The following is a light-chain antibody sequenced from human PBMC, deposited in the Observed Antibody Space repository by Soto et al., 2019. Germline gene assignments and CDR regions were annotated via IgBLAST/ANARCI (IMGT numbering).Light chain of an antibody. V-gene: IGKV1-9*01. J-gene: IGKJ4*01. CDR1: QAVPNN. Sequence: DIHLTQSPSFLSASVGDRVTVTCRPSQAVPNNLAWYRQKPGKPPRLLIYDASTLHSGVPSRFSGRKSGTQFTLTIDSLQPEDFATYYCQQVNTCPRTFGGGTKVDIK. CDR3: QQVNTCPRT. CDR2: DAS.